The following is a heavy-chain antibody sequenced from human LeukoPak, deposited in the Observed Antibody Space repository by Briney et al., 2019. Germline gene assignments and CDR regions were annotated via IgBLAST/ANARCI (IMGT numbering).Heavy chain of an antibody. CDR2: IYYSGST. J-gene: IGHJ4*02. CDR3: AETRSGSYFED. D-gene: IGHD1-26*01. Sequence: SETLSLTCTVSGGSISSYYWSWIRQPPGKGLEWIGYIYYSGSTIYNPSLKSRVTISVDTSKNQFSLKLSSVTAADTAVYYCAETRSGSYFEDWGQGTLVTVSS. CDR1: GGSISSYY. V-gene: IGHV4-59*01.